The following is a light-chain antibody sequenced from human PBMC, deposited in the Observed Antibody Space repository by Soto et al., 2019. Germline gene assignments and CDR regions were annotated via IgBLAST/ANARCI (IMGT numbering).Light chain of an antibody. V-gene: IGKV1-5*01. CDR2: DAS. CDR3: QQYNNGWT. Sequence: DIQVTQSPSTPVASVGEKGTITCRASESIKGWLAWYQQKPGKAPKLLIYDASSLKGGVPSRFSGSGSGTEFTLTISSLQPDDFATYYCQQYNNGWTFGQGTKVDIK. J-gene: IGKJ1*01. CDR1: ESIKGW.